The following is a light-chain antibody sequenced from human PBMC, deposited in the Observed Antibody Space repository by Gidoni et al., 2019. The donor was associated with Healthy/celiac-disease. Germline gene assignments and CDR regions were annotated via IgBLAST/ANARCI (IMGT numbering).Light chain of an antibody. CDR2: AAS. V-gene: IGKV1-39*01. J-gene: IGKJ4*01. CDR1: QSISSY. CDR3: QQSYSTPLT. Sequence: DIHLTQSPSSLSASVGDRVTIPCRASQSISSYLNWYQQKPGKAPKLLIYAASSLQSGVPSRFSGSGSGTDFTLTISSLQPEDFATYYCQQSYSTPLTFGGGTKVEIK.